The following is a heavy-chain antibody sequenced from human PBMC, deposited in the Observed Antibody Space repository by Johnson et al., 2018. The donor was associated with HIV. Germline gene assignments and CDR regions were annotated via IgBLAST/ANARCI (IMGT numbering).Heavy chain of an antibody. D-gene: IGHD1-14*01. CDR1: GFTFSSYW. Sequence: MLLVESGGGLVQPGGSLRLSCAASGFTFSSYWMHWVRQAPGKGLVWVSSIHIDESSTKYAEAVKGRFTISRDNAKNTLYLQMNSLRAEDTAVYYCARAGKTVTFDIWGQGTMVTVSS. CDR3: ARAGKTVTFDI. CDR2: IHIDESST. J-gene: IGHJ3*02. V-gene: IGHV3-74*01.